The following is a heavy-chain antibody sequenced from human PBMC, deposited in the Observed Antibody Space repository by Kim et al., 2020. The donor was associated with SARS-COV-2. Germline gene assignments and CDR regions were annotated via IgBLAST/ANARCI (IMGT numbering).Heavy chain of an antibody. J-gene: IGHJ4*02. D-gene: IGHD3-10*01. Sequence: ASVKVSCKVSGYTLTELSMHWVRQAPGKGLEWMGGFDPEDGETIYAQKFQGRVTMTEDTSTDTAYMELSSLRSEDTAVYYCATPRVEYGSGSYYRQGPTYYFDYWGQGTLVTVSS. CDR2: FDPEDGET. CDR1: GYTLTELS. CDR3: ATPRVEYGSGSYYRQGPTYYFDY. V-gene: IGHV1-24*01.